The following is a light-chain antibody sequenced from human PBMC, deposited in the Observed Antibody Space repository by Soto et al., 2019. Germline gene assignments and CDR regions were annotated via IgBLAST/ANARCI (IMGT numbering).Light chain of an antibody. CDR2: GAS. CDR1: QSIRSGR. Sequence: IVLTQSPDTLSLSPGERATLSCRASQSIRSGRLAWYQQKPGQAPRLLIYGASSRATGIPDRFSGSGSGTDFTLTISRLEPEDFAVYYCQHYGSSPETFGQGTKVDIK. J-gene: IGKJ1*01. V-gene: IGKV3-20*01. CDR3: QHYGSSPET.